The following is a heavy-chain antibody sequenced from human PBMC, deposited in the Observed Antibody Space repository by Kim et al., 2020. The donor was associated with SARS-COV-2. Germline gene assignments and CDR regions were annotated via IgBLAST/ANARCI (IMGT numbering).Heavy chain of an antibody. CDR3: ARDKGDYYGSGSFYLGWFDP. CDR2: IYSSGSS. Sequence: SETLSLTCTVSGDSISSYYWSWIRQSPGKGLEWIGNIYSSGSSNYNPSLKSRVTISLDTSKNQFSLKLSSVTAADTAVYYCARDKGDYYGSGSFYLGWFDPWGQGILVTVSS. J-gene: IGHJ5*02. V-gene: IGHV4-59*01. CDR1: GDSISSYY. D-gene: IGHD3-10*01.